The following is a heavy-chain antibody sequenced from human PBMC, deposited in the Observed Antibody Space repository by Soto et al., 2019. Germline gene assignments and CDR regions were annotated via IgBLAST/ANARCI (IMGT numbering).Heavy chain of an antibody. CDR2: INHSGST. Sequence: SETLSLTCAVYGGSFSGYYWSWIRQPPGKGLEWIGEINHSGSTNYNPSLKSRVTISVDTSKNQFSLKLSSVTAADTAVYYCARDNPGYCSSTSCYNPYYYYYGMDVWGQGTTVTAP. CDR1: GGSFSGYY. CDR3: ARDNPGYCSSTSCYNPYYYYYGMDV. D-gene: IGHD2-2*02. J-gene: IGHJ6*02. V-gene: IGHV4-34*01.